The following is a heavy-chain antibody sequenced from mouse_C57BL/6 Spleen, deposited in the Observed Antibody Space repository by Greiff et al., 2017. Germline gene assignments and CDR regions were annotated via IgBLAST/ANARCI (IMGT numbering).Heavy chain of an antibody. CDR2: ISSGGSYT. J-gene: IGHJ2*01. CDR1: GFTFSSYG. D-gene: IGHD4-1*01. Sequence: EVKLVESGGDLVKPGGSLKLSCAASGFTFSSYGMSWVRQTPDKRLEWVATISSGGSYTYYPDSVKGRFTISRDNAKNTLYLQMSSLKSEDTAMYYCARHALGYFDYWGQGTTLTVSS. CDR3: ARHALGYFDY. V-gene: IGHV5-6*02.